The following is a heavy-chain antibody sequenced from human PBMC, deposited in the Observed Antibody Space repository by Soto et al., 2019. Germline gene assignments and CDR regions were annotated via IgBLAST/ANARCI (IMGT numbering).Heavy chain of an antibody. J-gene: IGHJ4*02. V-gene: IGHV5-10-1*01. CDR1: GYTFTNNW. Sequence: GESLKISCNASGYTFTNNWISWVRQKPGQGLEWMGRIDPSDSRTKYNPSFEGHVTISIDKSINTAFLQWSSLRASDTAVYFCARRRGYSYDFDYWGQGTLVTVSS. D-gene: IGHD5-18*01. CDR3: ARRRGYSYDFDY. CDR2: IDPSDSRT.